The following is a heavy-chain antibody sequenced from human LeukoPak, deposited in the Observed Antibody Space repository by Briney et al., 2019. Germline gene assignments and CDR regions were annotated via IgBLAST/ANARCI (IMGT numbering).Heavy chain of an antibody. CDR1: GYTFTGYY. V-gene: IGHV1-2*02. CDR3: ARDGDGYNLD. D-gene: IGHD5-24*01. Sequence: ASVTVSCKASGYTFTGYYLHWVRQAPGQGLEWVGGINSNNGETHYAQNFQGRVTMTRDTSISTAYMELSRLGSDDTAVYYCARDGDGYNLDWGNGTMVTVSS. J-gene: IGHJ1*01. CDR2: INSNNGET.